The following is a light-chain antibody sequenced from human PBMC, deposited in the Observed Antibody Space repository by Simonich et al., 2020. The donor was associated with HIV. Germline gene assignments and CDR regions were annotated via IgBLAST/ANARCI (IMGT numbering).Light chain of an antibody. CDR1: SRDVGVSNY. CDR2: DVS. J-gene: IGLJ3*02. CDR3: TSHTSISTWV. V-gene: IGLV2-14*01. Sequence: QSALTQPASVSGSPGQSITISCTGTSRDVGVSNYVSWYQQHPGKAPKLIIYDVSLRPSGVSNRFSGSKSGNTASLTISGLQAEDDSDYYCTSHTSISTWVFGGGTKLTVL.